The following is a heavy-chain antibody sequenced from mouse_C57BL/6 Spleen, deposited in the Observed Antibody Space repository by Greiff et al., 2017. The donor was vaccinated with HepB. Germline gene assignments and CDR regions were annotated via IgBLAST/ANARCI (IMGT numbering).Heavy chain of an antibody. Sequence: QVQLQQSGAELARPGASVKLSCKASGYTFTSYGISWVKQRTGQGLEWIGEIYPRSGNTYYNEKFKGTATLTADTSSNTAYMQLSSLTTEDSAIYYCASYYGSSYDWYFDVWGTGTTVTVSS. J-gene: IGHJ1*03. D-gene: IGHD1-1*01. CDR2: IYPRSGNT. CDR1: GYTFTSYG. CDR3: ASYYGSSYDWYFDV. V-gene: IGHV1-81*01.